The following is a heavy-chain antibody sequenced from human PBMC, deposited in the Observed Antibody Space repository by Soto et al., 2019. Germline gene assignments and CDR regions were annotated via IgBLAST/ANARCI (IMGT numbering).Heavy chain of an antibody. CDR2: INHSGSP. CDR3: ARYQDYFDY. J-gene: IGHJ4*02. CDR1: GGSFSGYY. V-gene: IGHV4-34*01. Sequence: KPSETLSLTCAVYGGSFSGYYWSWIRQPPGKGLEWIGEINHSGSPNYNPSLKSRVTISVDTSKNQFSLKLSSVTAADTAVYYCARYQDYFDYWGQGTLVTVSS.